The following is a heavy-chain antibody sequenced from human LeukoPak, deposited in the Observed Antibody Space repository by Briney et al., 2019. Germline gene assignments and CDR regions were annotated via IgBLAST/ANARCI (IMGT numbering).Heavy chain of an antibody. CDR2: INPNSGGT. V-gene: IGHV1-2*02. D-gene: IGHD3-22*01. CDR3: ARGRYYDSSGYFLF. J-gene: IGHJ4*02. Sequence: ASVKVSCKASGYTFTGYYMHWVRQAPGQGLEWMGWINPNSGGTNYAQKFQGRVTMTRDTSISTAYMELSRLRSDDTAVYYCARGRYYDSSGYFLFWGQGTLVTVSS. CDR1: GYTFTGYY.